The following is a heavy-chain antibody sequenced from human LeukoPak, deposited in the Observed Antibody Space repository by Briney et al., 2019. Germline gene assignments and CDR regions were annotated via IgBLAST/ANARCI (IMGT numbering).Heavy chain of an antibody. Sequence: GGSLRLSCAASGFTFGSYGMHWVRQAPGKGLEWVAVIWYDGSNKYYADSVKGRLTISRDNSKNTLYLQMNNLRAEDTAVYYCARRAWHSSSNRINWFDPWGQGTLVTVSS. J-gene: IGHJ5*02. CDR1: GFTFGSYG. D-gene: IGHD6-13*01. CDR3: ARRAWHSSSNRINWFDP. V-gene: IGHV3-33*01. CDR2: IWYDGSNK.